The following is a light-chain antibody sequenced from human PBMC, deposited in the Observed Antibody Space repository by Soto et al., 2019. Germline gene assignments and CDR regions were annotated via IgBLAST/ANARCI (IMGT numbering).Light chain of an antibody. J-gene: IGLJ3*02. CDR2: RNN. V-gene: IGLV1-47*01. Sequence: QSVLTQPPSASGTPGQRVTISCSGSSSNIGSHYVFWFQQLPGTAPKLLFYRNNQRPSWVPDRFSGSKSGTSASLAISGLRSEDEADYYCAAWDDSLSGWVFGGGTKLTVL. CDR1: SSNIGSHY. CDR3: AAWDDSLSGWV.